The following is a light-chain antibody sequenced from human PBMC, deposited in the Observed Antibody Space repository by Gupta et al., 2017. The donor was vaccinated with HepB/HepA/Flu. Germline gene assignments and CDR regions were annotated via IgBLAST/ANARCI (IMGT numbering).Light chain of an antibody. V-gene: IGLV1-44*01. Sequence: QSVLGPPPSESGTPGQRVTLSCSGSSSNIGTKTVNWYQHLPGGAPKLLIYNNRQRPSGVSDRFSASKSGTSASLAIRGLQSEDEADYYCAVWDDSLNGPVFGGGTKLTVL. CDR2: NNR. J-gene: IGLJ2*01. CDR3: AVWDDSLNGPV. CDR1: SSNIGTKT.